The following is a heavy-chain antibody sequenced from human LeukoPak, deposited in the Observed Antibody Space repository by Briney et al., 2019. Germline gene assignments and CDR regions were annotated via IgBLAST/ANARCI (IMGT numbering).Heavy chain of an antibody. D-gene: IGHD1-26*01. CDR1: GFTFSTYW. CDR2: INSAGSST. Sequence: GGSLRLSCAASGFTFSTYWMHWVRQAPGKGLVWVSRINSAGSSTSYADSVKGRFTISRDNTKNTLFLQMNSLRAEDTAVYYCARSLGGSFDYWGQGTLVTVSS. J-gene: IGHJ4*02. V-gene: IGHV3-74*01. CDR3: ARSLGGSFDY.